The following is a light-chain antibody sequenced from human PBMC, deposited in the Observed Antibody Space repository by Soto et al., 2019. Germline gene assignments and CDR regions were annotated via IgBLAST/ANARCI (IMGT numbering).Light chain of an antibody. CDR2: GTS. V-gene: IGKV3-20*01. J-gene: IGKJ5*01. CDR1: QSVKDSH. CDR3: QQYDSSPIT. Sequence: EVGLTQSPGTLSLYTGERGTLSCRASQSVKDSHLAWYQQKPGQAPGLLIYGTSTRATGISDRFSGSGSGTDFTLSISRLEPEDFAVYYCQQYDSSPITFGQGRLLAVK.